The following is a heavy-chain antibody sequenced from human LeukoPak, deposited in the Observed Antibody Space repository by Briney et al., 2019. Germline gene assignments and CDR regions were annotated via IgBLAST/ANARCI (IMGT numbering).Heavy chain of an antibody. J-gene: IGHJ4*02. V-gene: IGHV3-23*01. CDR1: GFTFNSYA. CDR3: AKDQRSAWYPYYFDY. D-gene: IGHD6-19*01. CDR2: ISGSTGST. Sequence: PGGSLRLSCAASGFTFNSYAMSWVRQAPGKGLEWVSAISGSTGSTYYADSVEGRFSISTDSSKNTLYLQMNSLRAEDTAVYYCAKDQRSAWYPYYFDYWGQGTLVTVSS.